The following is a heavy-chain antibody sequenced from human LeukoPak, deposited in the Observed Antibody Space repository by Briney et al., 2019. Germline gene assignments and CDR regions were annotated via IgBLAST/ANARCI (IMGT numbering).Heavy chain of an antibody. D-gene: IGHD2-2*01. CDR2: ISVSGDTT. Sequence: PGGSLRLSCAASGYTFSIYAMSWVRQVPGKGLEWVSGISVSGDTTHYADSVKGRFTISRDNSKTTLYLQMNSLRAEDTAVYYCAKVSRDIVVVPAAMSFYYFDYWGQGTLVTVSS. CDR3: AKVSRDIVVVPAAMSFYYFDY. CDR1: GYTFSIYA. V-gene: IGHV3-23*01. J-gene: IGHJ4*02.